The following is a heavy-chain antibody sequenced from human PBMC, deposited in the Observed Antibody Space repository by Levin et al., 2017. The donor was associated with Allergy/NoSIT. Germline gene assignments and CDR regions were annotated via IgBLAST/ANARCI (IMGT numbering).Heavy chain of an antibody. J-gene: IGHJ3*02. Sequence: ASVKVSCKVSGYTLTELSMHWVRQAPGKGLEWMGGFDPEDGETIYAQKFQGRVTMTEDTSTDTAYMELSSLRSEDTAVYYCATPPAGVAGYHDAFDIWGQGTMVTVSS. D-gene: IGHD2-15*01. CDR1: GYTLTELS. CDR2: FDPEDGET. CDR3: ATPPAGVAGYHDAFDI. V-gene: IGHV1-24*01.